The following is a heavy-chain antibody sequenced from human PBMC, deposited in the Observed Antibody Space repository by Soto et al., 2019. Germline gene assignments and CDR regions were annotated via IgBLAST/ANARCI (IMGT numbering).Heavy chain of an antibody. D-gene: IGHD6-25*01. CDR3: GSVRPSGYVLS. CDR1: GGSLSSYY. J-gene: IGHJ5*02. Sequence: PSETLSLTCTVSGGSLSSYYWTWIRQSPGKGLEWIGYVYFSGNTNYNPSLKSRVTISIDTSKNQFSLRLASVTAADTAFYYCGSVRPSGYVLSWGKGTLVTVS. CDR2: VYFSGNT. V-gene: IGHV4-59*01.